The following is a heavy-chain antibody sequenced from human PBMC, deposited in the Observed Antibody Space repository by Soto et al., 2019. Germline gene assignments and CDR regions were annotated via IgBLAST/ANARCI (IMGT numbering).Heavy chain of an antibody. CDR1: GFTFSSYS. D-gene: IGHD6-6*01. V-gene: IGHV3-30-3*01. CDR3: ARVYSSLDYGIDY. CDR2: ISYDGSNK. Sequence: QPGGSLRLSCAASGFTFSSYSMHWVRQAPGKGLDWVAVISYDGSNKYYADSVKGRFTISRDNSQNTLYLHASSLRPDDTAVYYCARVYSSLDYGIDYWGQGTLVTVSS. J-gene: IGHJ4*02.